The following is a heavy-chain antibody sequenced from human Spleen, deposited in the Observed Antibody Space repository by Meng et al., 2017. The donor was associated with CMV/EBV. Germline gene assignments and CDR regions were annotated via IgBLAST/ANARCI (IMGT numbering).Heavy chain of an antibody. V-gene: IGHV1-8*03. CDR3: ARPSVLNQDYYYGMDV. Sequence: ASVKVSCKASGYTFTNYDINWVRQATGQGLEWMGWMNPNKDNRGYVQKFQGRVTFTRDTSISTAYMELSSLRSEDTAVYYCARPSVLNQDYYYGMDVWGQGTTVTVSS. CDR1: GYTFTNYD. D-gene: IGHD2/OR15-2a*01. J-gene: IGHJ6*02. CDR2: MNPNKDNR.